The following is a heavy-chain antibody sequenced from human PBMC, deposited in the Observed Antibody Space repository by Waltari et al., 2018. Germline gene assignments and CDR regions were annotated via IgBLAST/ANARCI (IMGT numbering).Heavy chain of an antibody. CDR3: ASSQFYDSSGYEWYFDL. V-gene: IGHV1-24*01. D-gene: IGHD3-22*01. Sequence: QVQLVQSGAEVKKPGASVKVSCKVSGSTLTELSMPWVRPAPGKGLEWMGGFDPEDGETIYAQKFQGRVTMTEDTSTDTAYMELSSLRSEDTAVYYCASSQFYDSSGYEWYFDLWGRGTLVTVSS. CDR2: FDPEDGET. J-gene: IGHJ2*01. CDR1: GSTLTELS.